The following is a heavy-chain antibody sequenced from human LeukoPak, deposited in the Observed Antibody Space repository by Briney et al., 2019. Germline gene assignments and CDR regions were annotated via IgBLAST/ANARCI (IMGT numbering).Heavy chain of an antibody. Sequence: PSETLSLTCTVSGGSISSSSYYWGWIRQPPGKGLEWIGSIYYSGSTYYNPSLKSRVTMSVDTSKNQFSLKLSSVTAADTAVYYCARAYDYVWGSYRRANWFDPWGQGTLVTVS. D-gene: IGHD3-16*02. CDR2: IYYSGST. CDR1: GGSISSSSYY. CDR3: ARAYDYVWGSYRRANWFDP. J-gene: IGHJ5*02. V-gene: IGHV4-39*07.